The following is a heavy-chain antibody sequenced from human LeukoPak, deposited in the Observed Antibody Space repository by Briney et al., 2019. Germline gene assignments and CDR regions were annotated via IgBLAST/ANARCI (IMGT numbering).Heavy chain of an antibody. Sequence: SETLSLTCAVYGGSFSGYYWSWIRQPPGKGLEWIGSIYYSGSTYYNPSLKSRVTISVDTSKNQFSLKLSSVTAADTAVYYCARVAIFGVVLFDPWGQGTLVTVSS. V-gene: IGHV4-34*01. CDR1: GGSFSGYY. CDR3: ARVAIFGVVLFDP. D-gene: IGHD3-3*01. J-gene: IGHJ5*02. CDR2: IYYSGST.